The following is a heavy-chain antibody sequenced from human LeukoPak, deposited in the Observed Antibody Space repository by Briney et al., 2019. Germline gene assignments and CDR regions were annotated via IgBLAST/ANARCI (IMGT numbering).Heavy chain of an antibody. CDR2: ISGSGGNT. J-gene: IGHJ4*02. V-gene: IGHV3-23*01. CDR1: GFAFSSYA. CDR3: AKAGYRGSSVNYFDY. D-gene: IGHD6-6*01. Sequence: GGSLRLSCAPSGFAFSSYAMSWVRQAPGKGLEWLSAISGSGGNTYYADSVKGRFTISRDNSQNTLSLQMNSLRAEDTAVYFCAKAGYRGSSVNYFDYWGQGTLVTVSS.